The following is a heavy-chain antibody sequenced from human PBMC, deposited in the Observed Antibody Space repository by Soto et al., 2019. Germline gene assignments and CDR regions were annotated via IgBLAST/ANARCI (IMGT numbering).Heavy chain of an antibody. J-gene: IGHJ6*02. CDR1: GCTFTGYA. V-gene: IGHV1-3*01. D-gene: IGHD3-3*01. CDR3: ARAEVKTGYYDFWSGYSPYGMDV. CDR2: INAGNGNT. Sequence: ASVKVSCKASGCTFTGYAMHWVRQAPGQRLEWMGWINAGNGNTKYSQKFQGRVTITRDTSAGTAYMELSSLSSEDTAVYYCARAEVKTGYYDFWSGYSPYGMDVWGQGTTVTVSS.